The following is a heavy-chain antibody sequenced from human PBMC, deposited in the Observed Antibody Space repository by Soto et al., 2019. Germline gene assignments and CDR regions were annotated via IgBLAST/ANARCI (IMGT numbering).Heavy chain of an antibody. J-gene: IGHJ5*02. D-gene: IGHD6-6*01. CDR1: GGSISSYY. V-gene: IGHV4-59*12. CDR3: AREYSSSSEYNCFDP. CDR2: IYYSGST. Sequence: SETLSLTCTVSGGSISSYYWSWIRQPPGKGLEWIGYIYYSGSTNYNPSLKSRVTISVDTSKNQFSLKLSSVTAADTAVYYCAREYSSSSEYNCFDPWGQGTLVTVSS.